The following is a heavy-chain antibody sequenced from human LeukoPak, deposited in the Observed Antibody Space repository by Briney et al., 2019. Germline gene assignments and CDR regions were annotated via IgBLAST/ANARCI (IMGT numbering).Heavy chain of an antibody. V-gene: IGHV4-38-2*02. CDR1: GYSISSGYY. CDR2: IYYSEST. D-gene: IGHD1-7*01. J-gene: IGHJ4*02. Sequence: NSSETLSLTCTVSGYSISSGYYWGWIRQPPGKGLEWIGSIYYSESTYYNPSLKSRVTISVDTSKNQFSLKLSSVTAADTAVYYCARDRYNWNYSPYFDYWGQGTLVTVSS. CDR3: ARDRYNWNYSPYFDY.